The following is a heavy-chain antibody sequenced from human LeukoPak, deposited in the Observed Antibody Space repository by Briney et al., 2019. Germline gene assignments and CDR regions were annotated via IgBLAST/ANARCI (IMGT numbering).Heavy chain of an antibody. D-gene: IGHD5-18*01. V-gene: IGHV3-53*01. CDR2: IYSGGST. CDR1: GFTVSSNY. J-gene: IGHJ4*02. CDR3: AREEYGSSYGYAFDY. Sequence: PGGSLRLSCAASGFTVSSNYMSWVRQAPGKGLEWVSVIYSGGSTYYADSVKGRFTISRDNSKNTLYLQMNSLRAEDTAVYYCAREEYGSSYGYAFDYGGQGTLVTVSS.